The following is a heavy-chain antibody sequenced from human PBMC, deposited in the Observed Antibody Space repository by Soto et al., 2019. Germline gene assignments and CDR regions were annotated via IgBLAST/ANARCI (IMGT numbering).Heavy chain of an antibody. V-gene: IGHV4-61*01. CDR2: IYYSGST. CDR3: ARGLYDFWSGSHDY. CDR1: GGSVSSGSYY. D-gene: IGHD3-3*01. Sequence: SETLSLTCTVSGGSVSSGSYYWSWIRQPPGKGLEWIGYIYYSGSTNYNPSLKSRVTISVDTSKNLFSLKPSSVTAADTAVYYCARGLYDFWSGSHDYWGQGTLVTVSS. J-gene: IGHJ4*02.